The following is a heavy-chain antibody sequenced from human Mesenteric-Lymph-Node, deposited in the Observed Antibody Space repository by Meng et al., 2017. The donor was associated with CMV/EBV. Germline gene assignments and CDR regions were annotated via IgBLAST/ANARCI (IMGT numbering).Heavy chain of an antibody. D-gene: IGHD2-15*01. V-gene: IGHV1-69*04. CDR3: ARGPRPEGGPSRYCSGGSCYSVWFDP. Sequence: WVRQAPGQGLEWMGRIIPILGIANYAQKFQGRVTITADKSTSTAYMELSSLRSEDTAVYYCARGPRPEGGPSRYCSGGSCYSVWFDPWGQGTLVTVSS. CDR2: IIPILGIA. J-gene: IGHJ5*02.